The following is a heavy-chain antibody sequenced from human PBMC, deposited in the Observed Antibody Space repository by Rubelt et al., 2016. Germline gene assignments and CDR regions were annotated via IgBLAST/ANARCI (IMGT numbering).Heavy chain of an antibody. J-gene: IGHJ4*02. D-gene: IGHD4-11*01. V-gene: IGHV4-30-2*01. CDR2: IYHSGST. CDR3: ARGHCDYTLRFDY. CDR1: GGSISSGGYS. Sequence: QLQLQESGSGLVKPSQTLSLTCAVSGGSISSGGYSWSWIRQPPGKGLEWIGYIYHSGSTYYNPSLKSRVTISVDRSKNQCSLRLSSVTAADTAVYYCARGHCDYTLRFDYWGQGTLVTVSS.